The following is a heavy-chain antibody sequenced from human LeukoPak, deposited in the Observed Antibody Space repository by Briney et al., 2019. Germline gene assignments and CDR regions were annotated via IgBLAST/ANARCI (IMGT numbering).Heavy chain of an antibody. D-gene: IGHD5-12*01. Sequence: GGSLRLSCIASGFTFGDYAMDWVRQAPGKGLEWVSFIRIKAYGGTTEYAASVKGRFTISRDDSKSIAYLQMNSLKTEDTAVYYCTRDPGGYDYDVWGQGTTVTVSS. V-gene: IGHV3-49*04. CDR1: GFTFGDYA. CDR3: TRDPGGYDYDV. J-gene: IGHJ6*02. CDR2: IRIKAYGGTT.